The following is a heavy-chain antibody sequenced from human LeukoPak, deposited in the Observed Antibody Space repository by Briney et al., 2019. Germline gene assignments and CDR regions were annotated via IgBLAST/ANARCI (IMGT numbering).Heavy chain of an antibody. Sequence: PGGSLRLSCAASGFTFSSYGMHWVRQAPGKGLEWVAFIRYDGSNKYYADSVKGRFTISRDNSKNTLYLQMNSLRAEDTAVYCCAKGDTPINYDFWSGYYGSFDYWGQGTLVTVSS. J-gene: IGHJ4*02. CDR2: IRYDGSNK. D-gene: IGHD3-3*01. V-gene: IGHV3-30*02. CDR3: AKGDTPINYDFWSGYYGSFDY. CDR1: GFTFSSYG.